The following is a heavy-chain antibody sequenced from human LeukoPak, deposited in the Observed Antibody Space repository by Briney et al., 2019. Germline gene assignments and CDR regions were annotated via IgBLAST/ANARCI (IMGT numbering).Heavy chain of an antibody. CDR2: IDPTSGGT. D-gene: IGHD3-22*01. V-gene: IGHV1-2*02. CDR3: AREYYDNNGRKYAFDV. CDR1: GYTFSDYY. J-gene: IGHJ3*01. Sequence: ASVKVSCKASGYTFSDYYIHWVRQAPGQGLEWIGSIDPTSGGTRNAQRFQGRVTMTRDTSISTAYMEMSRLTSDDTAVYFCAREYYDNNGRKYAFDVWGQGTMVTVSS.